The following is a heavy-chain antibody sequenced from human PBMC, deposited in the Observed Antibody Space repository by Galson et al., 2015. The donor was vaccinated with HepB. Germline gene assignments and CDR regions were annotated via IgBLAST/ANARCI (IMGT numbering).Heavy chain of an antibody. J-gene: IGHJ5*02. CDR2: INWNGGST. CDR3: ARGYCSSSICYNPAGSRNWFDP. CDR1: GFTFEDYG. D-gene: IGHD2-2*02. V-gene: IGHV3-20*04. Sequence: SLRLSCAASGFTFEDYGMSWVRQAPGKGLEWVSGINWNGGSTDYADSVKGRPTISRDNAKNSLFLQMNSLRAEDTAVYFCARGYCSSSICYNPAGSRNWFDPWGQGTLVTVSS.